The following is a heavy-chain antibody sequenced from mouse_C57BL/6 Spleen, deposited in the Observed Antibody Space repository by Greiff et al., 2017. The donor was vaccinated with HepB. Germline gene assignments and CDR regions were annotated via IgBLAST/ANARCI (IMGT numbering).Heavy chain of an antibody. Sequence: VQLKESGPGLVKPSQSLSLTCSVTGYSITSGYYWNWIRQFPGNKLEWMGYISYDGSNNYNPSLKNRISITRDTSKNQFFLKLNSVTTEDTATYYCARDDGYVYAMDYWGQGTSVTVSS. CDR1: GYSITSGYY. CDR3: ARDDGYVYAMDY. CDR2: ISYDGSN. J-gene: IGHJ4*01. V-gene: IGHV3-6*01. D-gene: IGHD2-3*01.